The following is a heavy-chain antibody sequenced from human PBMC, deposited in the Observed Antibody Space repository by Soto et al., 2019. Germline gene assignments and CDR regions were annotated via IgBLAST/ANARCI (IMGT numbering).Heavy chain of an antibody. CDR2: IWYDGSNK. CDR3: ARGSYYDSSGYREPGPYYFDY. V-gene: IGHV3-33*01. J-gene: IGHJ4*01. Sequence: PGGSLRLSCAASGFTFSSYGMHWVRQAPGKGLEWVAVIWYDGSNKYYADSMKGRFTISRDNSKNTLYLQMNSLRAEDTAVYYCARGSYYDSSGYREPGPYYFDYWGQEPWSPSPQ. CDR1: GFTFSSYG. D-gene: IGHD3-22*01.